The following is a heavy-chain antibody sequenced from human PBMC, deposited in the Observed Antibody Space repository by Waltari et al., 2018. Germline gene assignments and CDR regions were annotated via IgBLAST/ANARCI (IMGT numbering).Heavy chain of an antibody. Sequence: QVQLVQSGAEVKKPGASVKVSCKASGYTFTSYAMHWVRQAPGQRLEWMGWINAGNGNTKYSQKCQGRVTITRDTSASTAYMELSSLRSEDTAVYYCARDGFPQWLNYWGQGTLVTVSS. CDR2: INAGNGNT. J-gene: IGHJ4*02. CDR1: GYTFTSYA. D-gene: IGHD5-12*01. CDR3: ARDGFPQWLNY. V-gene: IGHV1-3*01.